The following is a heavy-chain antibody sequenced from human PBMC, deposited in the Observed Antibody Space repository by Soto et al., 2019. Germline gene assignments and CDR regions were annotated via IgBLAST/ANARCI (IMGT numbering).Heavy chain of an antibody. CDR1: GGSFSGYY. J-gene: IGHJ4*02. Sequence: PSETLSLTCAVYGGSFSGYYWSWIRQPPGKGLEWIGEMNYNGSTNYNPSLKSRVTVDVDTSRNQFSLMLNSVAAADTGVYYCARHRATGYSTDWLRLHYFDYWGQGALVTVSS. CDR2: MNYNGST. D-gene: IGHD6-19*01. CDR3: ARHRATGYSTDWLRLHYFDY. V-gene: IGHV4-34*01.